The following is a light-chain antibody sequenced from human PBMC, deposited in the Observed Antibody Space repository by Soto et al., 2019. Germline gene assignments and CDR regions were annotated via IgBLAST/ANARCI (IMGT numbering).Light chain of an antibody. CDR1: RSDVGGYNY. CDR3: SSYTSTNTPYV. V-gene: IGLV2-14*01. Sequence: QSALTQPASVSGSPGQSITISCTGTRSDVGGYNYVSWYQQRPGKAPKLIIYEVTNRPSGVSHRFSGSKSDNTASLTISGLQAEDEADYYCSSYTSTNTPYVFGTGTKLTVL. CDR2: EVT. J-gene: IGLJ1*01.